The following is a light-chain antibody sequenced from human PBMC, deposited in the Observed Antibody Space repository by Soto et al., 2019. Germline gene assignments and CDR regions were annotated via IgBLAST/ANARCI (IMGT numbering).Light chain of an antibody. J-gene: IGLJ2*01. V-gene: IGLV2-23*01. CDR3: CSYAGYSTLI. CDR1: SSDVGSYNL. Sequence: QSALTQPASVSGSPGQSITISCTGTSSDVGSYNLVSWYQHHPGKAPKLMIYEGSKRPSGVSNRFSGSRSGNTASLAISGLQAEDEADYYCCSYAGYSTLIFGDGTKLTVL. CDR2: EGS.